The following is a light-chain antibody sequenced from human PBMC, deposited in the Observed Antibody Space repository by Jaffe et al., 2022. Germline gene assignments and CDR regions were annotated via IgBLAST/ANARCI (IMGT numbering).Light chain of an antibody. V-gene: IGKV3-20*01. CDR3: QQYGSSPRT. CDR1: QSVRTTS. Sequence: EIVLTQSPATLSLSPGERATLSCRASQSVRTTSLAWYQQTPGQAPRLLIFGASIRATGIPDRFSGSGSGTEFTLTISRLEPEDFAVYFCQQYGSSPRTFGQGTKVEIK. J-gene: IGKJ1*01. CDR2: GAS.